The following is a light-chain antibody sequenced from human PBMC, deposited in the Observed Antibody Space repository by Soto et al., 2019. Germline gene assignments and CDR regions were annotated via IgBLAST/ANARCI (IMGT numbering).Light chain of an antibody. Sequence: IGLTISPVTVSLYPGERVTLSCGASQSITSTSIAWYQHRPGLAPRLLVYGASRRATGIPDRFSGSGSGTDFTLTISILEPADFAVHYCPPDSTGPPYRLGRRTKL. V-gene: IGKV3D-20*01. CDR3: PPDSTGPPYR. J-gene: IGKJ2*03. CDR2: GAS. CDR1: QSITSTS.